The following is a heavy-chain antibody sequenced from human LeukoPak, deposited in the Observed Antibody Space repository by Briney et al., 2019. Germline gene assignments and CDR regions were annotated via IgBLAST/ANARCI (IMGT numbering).Heavy chain of an antibody. J-gene: IGHJ3*02. CDR3: AREGRYCSGGSCYSRAFDI. CDR1: GYTFTGYY. CDR2: INPNSGGT. D-gene: IGHD2-15*01. Sequence: GASVKVSCKASGYTFTGYYMHWVRQAPGQGLEWMGWINPNSGGTNYAQKFQGRVTMTRDTSTSTVYMELSSLRSEDTAVYYCAREGRYCSGGSCYSRAFDIWGQGTMVTVSS. V-gene: IGHV1-2*02.